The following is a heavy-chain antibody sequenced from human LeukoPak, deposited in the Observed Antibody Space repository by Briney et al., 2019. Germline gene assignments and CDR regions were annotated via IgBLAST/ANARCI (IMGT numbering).Heavy chain of an antibody. CDR1: GFTFSSYW. CDR3: AKDEGVVAGVGPFDY. V-gene: IGHV3-74*01. J-gene: IGHJ4*02. D-gene: IGHD6-19*01. Sequence: GGSLRLSCAASGFTFSSYWMHWVRQAPGKGLVWVSRINSDGSSTSYADSVKGRFTISRDNAKNSLYLQMNSLRAEDMALYYCAKDEGVVAGVGPFDYWGRGTLVTVSS. CDR2: INSDGSST.